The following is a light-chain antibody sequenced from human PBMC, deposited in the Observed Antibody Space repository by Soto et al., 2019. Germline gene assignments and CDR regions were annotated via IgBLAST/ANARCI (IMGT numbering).Light chain of an antibody. Sequence: QSLLTHAAAVSGSPGHSIALSCTGTSSDVGGYNYVSWYQQHPGKAPKLMIYEVSNRPSGVSNRFSGSKSGNTASLTISGLQAEAEADYYCTSYTSRSPWAFGGGTKVTVL. CDR3: TSYTSRSPWA. J-gene: IGLJ3*02. V-gene: IGLV2-14*01. CDR1: SSDVGGYNY. CDR2: EVS.